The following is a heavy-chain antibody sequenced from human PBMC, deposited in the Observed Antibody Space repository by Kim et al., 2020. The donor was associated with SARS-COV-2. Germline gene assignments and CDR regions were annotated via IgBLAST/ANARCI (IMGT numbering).Heavy chain of an antibody. CDR1: GYTFTSYG. J-gene: IGHJ4*02. V-gene: IGHV1-18*01. D-gene: IGHD5-12*01. CDR3: ASNMATIKWPYYFDY. Sequence: ASVKVSCKASGYTFTSYGISWVRQAPGQGLEWMGWISAYNGNTNYAQKLQGRVTMTTDTSTSTAYMELRSLRSDDTAVYYCASNMATIKWPYYFDYWGQGTLVTVSS. CDR2: ISAYNGNT.